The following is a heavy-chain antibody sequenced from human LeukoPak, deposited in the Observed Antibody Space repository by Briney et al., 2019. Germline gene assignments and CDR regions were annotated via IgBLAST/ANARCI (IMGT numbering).Heavy chain of an antibody. CDR2: LFVRRGST. CDR3: ASDSGYDNHGLLDY. Sequence: GSLRLSCADSGFTLSRYGMRWVRQAPGRGLGWVSALFVRRGSTYYADSVKSRFTISRDNSPNTLYLHMHSLRAQDPGVYFFASDSGYDNHGLLDYWGQGTLVTVSS. V-gene: IGHV3-23*01. J-gene: IGHJ4*02. D-gene: IGHD5-12*01. CDR1: GFTLSRYG.